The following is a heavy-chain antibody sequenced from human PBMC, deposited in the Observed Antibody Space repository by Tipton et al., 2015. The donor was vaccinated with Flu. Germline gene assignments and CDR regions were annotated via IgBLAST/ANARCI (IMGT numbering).Heavy chain of an antibody. Sequence: TLSLTCSVSGDSMGSRYYWGWIRQAPGKGLEWMGYISYSGSTLYNPSLRGRLTMSVDTSKNQFSLKLSSVTAADTAVYYCARVMALAFDPWGQGTLVAVSS. CDR1: GDSMGSRYY. J-gene: IGHJ5*02. D-gene: IGHD3-10*01. CDR2: ISYSGST. CDR3: ARVMALAFDP. V-gene: IGHV4-31*03.